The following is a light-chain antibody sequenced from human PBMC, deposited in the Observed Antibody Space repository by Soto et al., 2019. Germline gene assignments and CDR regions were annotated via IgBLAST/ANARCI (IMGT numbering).Light chain of an antibody. Sequence: EVVLTQSPVSLSLSPGERATLSCRASQSFRGLLAWYQQKPGQAPRLLIYDAYNRATGIPPRFSGSGSGIDFTLPISSLEPEDSAVYYCHQRHMWPITFGQGTRLEIK. CDR2: DAY. J-gene: IGKJ5*01. V-gene: IGKV3-11*01. CDR1: QSFRGL. CDR3: HQRHMWPIT.